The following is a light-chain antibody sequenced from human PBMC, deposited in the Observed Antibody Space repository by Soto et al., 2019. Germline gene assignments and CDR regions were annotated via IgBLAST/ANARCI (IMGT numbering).Light chain of an antibody. CDR2: GAS. J-gene: IGKJ2*01. CDR1: QPIASN. CDR3: QQYNNWPYT. V-gene: IGKV3-15*01. Sequence: EFVLTQSPGTLSLSPGGRATLSCRASQPIASNVAWYQQRPGQPPRLLIFGASTRASDVPDGFTGSGSGTQFTLTIASLHSEDFAVYFCQQYNNWPYTFGQGTKVDIK.